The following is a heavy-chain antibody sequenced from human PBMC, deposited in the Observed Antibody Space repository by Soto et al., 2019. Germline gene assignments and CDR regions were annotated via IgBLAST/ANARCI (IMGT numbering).Heavy chain of an antibody. V-gene: IGHV6-1*01. Sequence: SQTLSLTCAISGDSVSSNSAAWNWIRQSPSRGLEWLGRTYYRSKGNYDYAVSVKSRISINADTSKNQFSLELNFVTPEDTAVNYCARGEGIYSSGSVWGQGTLVTVSS. CDR2: TYYRSKGNY. CDR3: ARGEGIYSSGSV. D-gene: IGHD6-19*01. CDR1: GDSVSSNSAA. J-gene: IGHJ1*01.